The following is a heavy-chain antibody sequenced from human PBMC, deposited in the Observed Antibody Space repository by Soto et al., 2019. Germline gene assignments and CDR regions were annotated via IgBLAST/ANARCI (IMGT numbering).Heavy chain of an antibody. V-gene: IGHV3-73*01. CDR1: GFTFSGSA. D-gene: IGHD6-19*01. Sequence: PGGSLRLSCAASGFTFSGSAMHWVRQASGKGLEWVGRIRSKANSYATAYAASVKGRFTISRDDSKNTAYLQMNSLKTEDTAVYYCTRHVNGAVAGTVYPSGYWGQGTLVTVSS. J-gene: IGHJ4*02. CDR3: TRHVNGAVAGTVYPSGY. CDR2: IRSKANSYAT.